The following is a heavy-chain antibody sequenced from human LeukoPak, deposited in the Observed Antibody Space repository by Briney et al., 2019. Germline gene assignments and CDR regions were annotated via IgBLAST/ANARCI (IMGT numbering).Heavy chain of an antibody. Sequence: GGSLRLSCLASGFAFSNYAMNWFRQAPGKGLEWVAYISFSSTTIFYADFVKGRFTISRDNAQNSLFLQMSSLRAEDTAVYFCARVPHDYSDYVAYWGQGTLVTVSS. CDR2: ISFSSTTI. D-gene: IGHD4-11*01. CDR1: GFAFSNYA. V-gene: IGHV3-48*04. CDR3: ARVPHDYSDYVAY. J-gene: IGHJ4*02.